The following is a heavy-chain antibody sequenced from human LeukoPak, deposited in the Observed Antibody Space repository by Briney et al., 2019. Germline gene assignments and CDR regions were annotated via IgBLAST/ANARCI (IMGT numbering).Heavy chain of an antibody. CDR2: INPNSGGT. CDR1: GYTFTSFG. D-gene: IGHD6-19*01. CDR3: ARDPSIAVAGGY. V-gene: IGHV1-2*02. Sequence: ASVKVSCKASGYTFTSFGISWVRQAPGQGLEWMGWINPNSGGTNYAQKFQGRVTMTRDTSISTAYMELSRLRSDDTAVYYCARDPSIAVAGGYWGQGTLVTVSS. J-gene: IGHJ4*02.